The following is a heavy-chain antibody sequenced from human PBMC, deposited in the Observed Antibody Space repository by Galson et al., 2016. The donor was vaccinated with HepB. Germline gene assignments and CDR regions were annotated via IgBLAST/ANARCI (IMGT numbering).Heavy chain of an antibody. V-gene: IGHV1-24*01. J-gene: IGHJ6*02. CDR3: AGATSFYYSALDV. Sequence: SVKVSCKVSGYTLSELAIHWLRQAPGKGLEWLGGFDTQDSQTKFPQTFQGRVTMTEDSSTDTAYLELSRLRFDDTATYYCAGATSFYYSALDVWGHGTTVTVTS. D-gene: IGHD1-26*01. CDR1: GYTLSELA. CDR2: FDTQDSQT.